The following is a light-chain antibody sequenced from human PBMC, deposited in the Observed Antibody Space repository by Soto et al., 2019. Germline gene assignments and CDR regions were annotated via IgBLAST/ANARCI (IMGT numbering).Light chain of an antibody. CDR2: GAS. CDR1: QSVSSSY. Sequence: EIVLLQSPGXLPLSPGERATLSCRASQSVSSSYLAWYQQKPGQAPRLLIYGASSRATGIPDRFSGSGSGTDFTLTISRLEPEDFAVYYCQQYGSSLSWTFGQGTKVDIK. J-gene: IGKJ1*01. CDR3: QQYGSSLSWT. V-gene: IGKV3-20*01.